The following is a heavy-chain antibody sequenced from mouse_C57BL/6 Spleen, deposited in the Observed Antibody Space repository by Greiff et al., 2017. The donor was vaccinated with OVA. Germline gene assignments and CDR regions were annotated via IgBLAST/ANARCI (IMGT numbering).Heavy chain of an antibody. V-gene: IGHV1-52*01. CDR2: IDPSDSET. CDR1: GYTFTSYW. Sequence: QVQLQQPGAEPVRPGSSVKLSCKASGYTFTSYWMHWVKQRPIQGLEWIGNIDPSDSETHYNQKFKDKATLTVDKSSSTAYMQLSSLTSEDSAAYYCSAYCSNGVWYAYRGQGPLVTVAA. CDR3: SAYCSNGVWYAY. D-gene: IGHD2-5*01. J-gene: IGHJ3*01.